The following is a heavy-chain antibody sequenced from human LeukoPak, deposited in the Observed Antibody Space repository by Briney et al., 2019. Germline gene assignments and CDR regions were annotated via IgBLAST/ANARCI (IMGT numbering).Heavy chain of an antibody. Sequence: EGSLRLSCAASGFTFSSYWMHWVRQAPGKGLVWVSRINSDGSSTSYADSVKGRFTISRDNAKNTLYLQMNSLRAEDTAVYYCARGVQWLVYNWFDPWGQGTLATVSS. CDR2: INSDGSST. CDR1: GFTFSSYW. J-gene: IGHJ5*02. D-gene: IGHD6-19*01. V-gene: IGHV3-74*01. CDR3: ARGVQWLVYNWFDP.